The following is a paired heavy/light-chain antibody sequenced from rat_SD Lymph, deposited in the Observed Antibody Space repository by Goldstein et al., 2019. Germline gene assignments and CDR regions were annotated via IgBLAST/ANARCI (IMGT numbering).Heavy chain of an antibody. CDR3: ARMGSYMGFAY. CDR2: IIYDGSST. Sequence: EVQLVESGGGLVQPGRSLKLSCAASGFTFSDYAMAWVRQAPKKGLEWVATIIYDGSSTYYRDSVKGRFTISRDNAKSTLYLQMDSLRSEDTATYYCARMGSYMGFAYWGQGTLVTVSS. D-gene: IGHD1-2*01. V-gene: IGHV5-17*01. CDR1: GFTFSDYA. J-gene: IGHJ3*01.
Light chain of an antibody. J-gene: IGKJ2-2*01. CDR2: WMS. CDR1: KSLLYSDGKTY. CDR3: QQGLEFPDT. V-gene: IGKV2S6*01. Sequence: DIVMTQGALPNPVPSGESVSITCRSSKSLLYSDGKTYLNWYLQRPGQSPQLLIYWMSTRASGVSDRFSGSGSGTDFTLKISGVEAEDVGVYYCQQGLEFPDTFGAGTKLELK.